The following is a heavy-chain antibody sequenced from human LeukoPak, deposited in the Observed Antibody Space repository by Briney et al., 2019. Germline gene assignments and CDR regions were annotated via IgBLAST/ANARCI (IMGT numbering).Heavy chain of an antibody. V-gene: IGHV3-48*01. CDR1: GLTFSNYG. CDR3: ARDQXRXVSGPAFXY. Sequence: GGSLRLSCAASGLTFSNYGMNWVRQAPGKGLEWVSYISSTSSPIYYEDSVKGRFTISRDNAENSLYLQMSSLTAEDTAVYYCARDQXRXVSGPAFXYWGQGTLVTVS. CDR2: ISSTSSPI. D-gene: IGHD6-19*01. J-gene: IGHJ4*02.